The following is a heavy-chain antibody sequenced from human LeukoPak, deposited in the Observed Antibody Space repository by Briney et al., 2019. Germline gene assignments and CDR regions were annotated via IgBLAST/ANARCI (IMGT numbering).Heavy chain of an antibody. CDR1: GFTFDDYT. V-gene: IGHV3-43*01. CDR2: ISWDGGST. D-gene: IGHD3-3*01. J-gene: IGHJ6*03. CDR3: AKGTLNFGYMDV. Sequence: GGSLRLSCAASGFTFDDYTMHWVRKAPGKGLEWVSLISWDGGSTYYADSVKGRFTISRDNSKNSLYLQMNSLRTEDTALYYCAKGTLNFGYMDVWGKGTTVTVSS.